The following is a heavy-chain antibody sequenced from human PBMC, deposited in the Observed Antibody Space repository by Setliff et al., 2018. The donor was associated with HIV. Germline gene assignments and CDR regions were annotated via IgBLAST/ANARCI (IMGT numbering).Heavy chain of an antibody. CDR3: AKDPRGSMVRGLINYFDP. CDR1: GFSFDDYC. V-gene: IGHV3-48*01. J-gene: IGHJ5*02. CDR2: ISSKRTSI. Sequence: GGSLRLSCEASGFSFDDYCMNWVRQAPGKGLEWVSYISSKRTSIYYADSVKGRFTISRDNSKNTLFLQMNSLRPEDTAIYCCAKDPRGSMVRGLINYFDPWGQGTLVTVSS. D-gene: IGHD3-10*01.